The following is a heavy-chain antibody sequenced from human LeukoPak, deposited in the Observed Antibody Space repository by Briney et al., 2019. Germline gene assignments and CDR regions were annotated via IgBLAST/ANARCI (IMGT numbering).Heavy chain of an antibody. Sequence: GGSLRLSCAVSEFTVSNAWMSWVRQAPGKGLEWVSTISGDGGNTYYADSVKGRFTISRDNAKNTLSLQMNSLRAEDTAMYYCARAYCATTNCYSELFDPWGQGTLVAVSS. V-gene: IGHV3-74*01. CDR3: ARAYCATTNCYSELFDP. CDR1: EFTVSNAW. D-gene: IGHD2-2*01. J-gene: IGHJ5*02. CDR2: ISGDGGNT.